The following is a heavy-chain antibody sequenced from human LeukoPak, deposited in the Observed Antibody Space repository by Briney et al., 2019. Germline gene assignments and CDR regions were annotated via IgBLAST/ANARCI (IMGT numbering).Heavy chain of an antibody. CDR3: ARIDMMVRGGIPLITTYHYMDV. J-gene: IGHJ6*03. Sequence: SETLSLTCTVSGGSISSSSYCWGWIRQPPGKGLGWIGSIYYGGSTYYNPSLKSRVTISVDTSKTQFFLKLSSVDPAATAWDYSARIDMMVRGGIPLITTYHYMDVWGQGTTVTVSS. D-gene: IGHD3-10*01. CDR1: GGSISSSSYC. V-gene: IGHV4-39*01. CDR2: IYYGGST.